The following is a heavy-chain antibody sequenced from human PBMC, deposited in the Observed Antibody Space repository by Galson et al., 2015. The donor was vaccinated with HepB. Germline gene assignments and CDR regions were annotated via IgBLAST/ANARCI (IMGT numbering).Heavy chain of an antibody. V-gene: IGHV3-33*01. Sequence: SLRLSCAASGFTFGSYGMHWVRQAPGKGLEWVAVIWYDGSNKYYADSVKGRFTISRDNSKNTLYLQMNSLRAEDTAVYYCARTPEMTTWWYFDLCGRGTLVTVSS. CDR2: IWYDGSNK. CDR1: GFTFGSYG. J-gene: IGHJ2*01. CDR3: ARTPEMTTWWYFDL. D-gene: IGHD5-24*01.